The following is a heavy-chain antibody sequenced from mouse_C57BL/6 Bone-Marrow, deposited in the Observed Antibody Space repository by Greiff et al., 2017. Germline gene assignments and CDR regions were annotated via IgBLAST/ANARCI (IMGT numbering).Heavy chain of an antibody. CDR2: IHPNSGST. J-gene: IGHJ2*01. CDR3: AREGYYYGFNFDY. D-gene: IGHD1-1*01. V-gene: IGHV1-64*01. CDR1: GYTFTSYR. Sequence: QVQLQQPGAELVKPGASVKLSCKASGYTFTSYRMHWVKQRPGQGLEWIGMIHPNSGSTNYNEKFKSKATLTVDKSSSTAYMQLSSLTSEDSAVYYCAREGYYYGFNFDYWGQGTTLTVSS.